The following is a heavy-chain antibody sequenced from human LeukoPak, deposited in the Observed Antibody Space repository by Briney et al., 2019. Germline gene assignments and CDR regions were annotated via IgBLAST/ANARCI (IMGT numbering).Heavy chain of an antibody. CDR3: ARERRYYYDSSGYYYPHY. CDR1: GGTFSSYA. J-gene: IGHJ4*02. D-gene: IGHD3-22*01. CDR2: IIPIFGTA. V-gene: IGHV1-69*05. Sequence: GASVKVSCKASGGTFSSYAISWVRQAPGQGLEWMGRIIPIFGTANYAQKFQGRVTMTRDTSISTAYMELSRLRSDDTAVYYCARERRYYYDSSGYYYPHYWGQGTLVTVSS.